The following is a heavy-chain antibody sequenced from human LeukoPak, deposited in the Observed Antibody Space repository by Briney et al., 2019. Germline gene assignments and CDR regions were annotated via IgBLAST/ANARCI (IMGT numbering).Heavy chain of an antibody. Sequence: SETLSLTCTVSGGSISSGDYYWSWIRQPPGKGLEWIGYIYYSGSTYYNPSLKSRVTISVDTSKNQFSLKLSSVTAADTAVYYCAGASLGYYGSGSMYGMDVWGQGTTVTVSS. D-gene: IGHD3-10*01. CDR3: AGASLGYYGSGSMYGMDV. J-gene: IGHJ6*02. CDR1: GGSISSGDYY. V-gene: IGHV4-30-4*01. CDR2: IYYSGST.